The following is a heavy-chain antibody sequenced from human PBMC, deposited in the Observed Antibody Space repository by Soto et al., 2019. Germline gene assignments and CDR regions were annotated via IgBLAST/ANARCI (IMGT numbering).Heavy chain of an antibody. D-gene: IGHD2-15*01. V-gene: IGHV3-48*03. CDR1: GFTFSSYE. CDR3: ARMRLRYSYYYYGMDV. Sequence: PGGSLRLSCAASGFTFSSYEMNWVRQAPGKGLEWVSYISSSGSTIYYADSVKGRFTISRDNAKNSLYLQMNSLRAEDTAVYYCARMRLRYSYYYYGMDVWGQGTTVTVSS. CDR2: ISSSGSTI. J-gene: IGHJ6*02.